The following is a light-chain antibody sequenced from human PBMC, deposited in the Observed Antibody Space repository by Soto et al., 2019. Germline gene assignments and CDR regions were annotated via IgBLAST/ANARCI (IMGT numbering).Light chain of an antibody. J-gene: IGKJ5*01. Sequence: IVLTQSPATLSLSPGKRATLSCRASQNISNYLIWYQQKPGQAPRLLIYGASTRATGIPARFSGSGSGTEFTLTISSLQSEDFAVYYCQVRTNWSIAFGRGTRLEIK. CDR3: QVRTNWSIA. CDR1: QNISNY. V-gene: IGKV3-11*01. CDR2: GAS.